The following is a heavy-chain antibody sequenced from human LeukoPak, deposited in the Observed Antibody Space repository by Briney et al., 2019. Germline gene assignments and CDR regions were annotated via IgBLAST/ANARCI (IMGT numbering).Heavy chain of an antibody. CDR3: ARDFWYYDILTGYTY. J-gene: IGHJ4*02. CDR1: GFTFSSHW. Sequence: GGSLRLSCVASGFTFSSHWMTWVRQAPGKGLEWVANIKQDGSEKYYVDSVKGRFTISRDNAKNSLYLQMNSLRAEDTAVYYCARDFWYYDILTGYTYWGQGTLVTVSS. CDR2: IKQDGSEK. V-gene: IGHV3-7*01. D-gene: IGHD3-9*01.